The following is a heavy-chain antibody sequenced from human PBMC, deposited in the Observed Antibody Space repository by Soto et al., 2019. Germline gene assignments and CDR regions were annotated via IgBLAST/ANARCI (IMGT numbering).Heavy chain of an antibody. Sequence: PGGSQRLSCAACGFTYRSYSMTWVRQAPWKGLEWVSGISASGASTYYADSVKGRFTISRDNFKNTLHLQMNSLGGEDTALYYCAKGSEHVTTGSFYFDSWGQGNIFTVSS. CDR3: AKGSEHVTTGSFYFDS. V-gene: IGHV3-23*01. J-gene: IGHJ4*02. D-gene: IGHD1-1*01. CDR1: GFTYRSYS. CDR2: ISASGAST.